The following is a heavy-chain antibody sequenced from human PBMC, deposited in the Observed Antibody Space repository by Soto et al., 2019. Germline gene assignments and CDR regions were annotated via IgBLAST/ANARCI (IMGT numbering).Heavy chain of an antibody. J-gene: IGHJ6*02. CDR1: GFTFTSSA. CDR3: AAALGVLRFLEWFPATDYGMDV. Sequence: ASVKVSCKASGFTFTSSAVQWVRQARGQRLEWIGWIVVGSGNTNYAQKFQERVTITRDMSTSTAYMELSSLRSEDTAVYYCAAALGVLRFLEWFPATDYGMDVWGQGTTVTVSS. D-gene: IGHD3-3*01. V-gene: IGHV1-58*01. CDR2: IVVGSGNT.